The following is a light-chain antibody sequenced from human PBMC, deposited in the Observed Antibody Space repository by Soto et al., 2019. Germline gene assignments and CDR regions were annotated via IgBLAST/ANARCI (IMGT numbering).Light chain of an antibody. Sequence: QLVLTQSPSASASLGASVKLTCTLSSGHSSYAIAWHQQQPDKGPRYLMKLNSDGSHGKGDGIPDRFSGSSSGAERYLTISSLQSEDEADYYCQTWGTGIVVFGGGTKVTVL. V-gene: IGLV4-69*01. CDR3: QTWGTGIVV. CDR2: LNSDGSH. J-gene: IGLJ2*01. CDR1: SGHSSYA.